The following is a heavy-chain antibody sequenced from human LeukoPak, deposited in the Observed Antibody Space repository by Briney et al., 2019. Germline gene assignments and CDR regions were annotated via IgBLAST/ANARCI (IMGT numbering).Heavy chain of an antibody. J-gene: IGHJ6*02. CDR1: DTLTDDR. D-gene: IGHD3-10*02. CDR2: IHPSNGDP. V-gene: IGHV1-2*02. CDR3: ATMRGFRPPSYVFLMDV. Sequence: ASVRVSCKGDTLTDDRVHWVRQAPGQGREGMGWIHPSNGDPHYAEKFPGRVTMTRDTSLSMAYMELNSLRSDDTAVYYCATMRGFRPPSYVFLMDVWGQGTTVTVSS.